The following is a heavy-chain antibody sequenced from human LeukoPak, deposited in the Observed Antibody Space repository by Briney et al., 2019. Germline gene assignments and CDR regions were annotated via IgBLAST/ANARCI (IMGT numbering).Heavy chain of an antibody. V-gene: IGHV3-23*01. CDR2: ISGSGGST. CDR3: ARELEYSSSSGGWFDP. CDR1: GFTFSSYA. J-gene: IGHJ5*02. D-gene: IGHD6-6*01. Sequence: GGSLRLSCAASGFTFSSYAMSWVRQAPGKGLEWVSAISGSGGSTYYADSVKGRFTISRDNSKNTLYLQMNSLRAEDTAVYYCARELEYSSSSGGWFDPWGQGTLVTVSS.